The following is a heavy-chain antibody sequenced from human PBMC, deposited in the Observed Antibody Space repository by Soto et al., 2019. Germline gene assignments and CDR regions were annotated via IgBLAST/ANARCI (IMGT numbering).Heavy chain of an antibody. CDR1: GFTFSSYG. CDR3: ARDPGGSCYSDCWFDP. Sequence: GSLRLSCAASGFTFSSYGMHWVRQAPGKGLEWIGEIYHSGSTNYNPSLKSRVTISVDKSKNQFSLKLSSVTAADTAVYYCARDPGGSCYSDCWFDPWGQGTLVTVSS. J-gene: IGHJ5*02. V-gene: IGHV4-4*02. D-gene: IGHD2-15*01. CDR2: IYHSGST.